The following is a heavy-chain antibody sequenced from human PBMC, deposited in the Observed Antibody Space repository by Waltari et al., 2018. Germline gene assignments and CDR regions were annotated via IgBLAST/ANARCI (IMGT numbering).Heavy chain of an antibody. CDR2: VSTYTHSI. Sequence: QVQLVQSENEVRKPGASVRISCKASGYTFDTYGISWMRQAPGQALEGVGWVSTYTHSIVSAEKFHGRVTMTTEKSTATIYLDLRSLGSDDSAVYFCARDRDYSSGAPPAFWGQGTQVTVSS. D-gene: IGHD2-15*01. J-gene: IGHJ4*02. CDR3: ARDRDYSSGAPPAF. CDR1: GYTFDTYG. V-gene: IGHV1-18*01.